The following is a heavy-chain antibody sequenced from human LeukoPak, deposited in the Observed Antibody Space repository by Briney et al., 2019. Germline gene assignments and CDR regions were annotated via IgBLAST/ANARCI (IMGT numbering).Heavy chain of an antibody. Sequence: GGSLRLSCAASGFAFSRYWMHWVRQAPGKGLEWVSSISSSSSYIYYADSVKGRFTISRDNAKNSLYLQMNSLRAEDTAVYYCARLVAVAEGDYWGQGTLVTVSS. V-gene: IGHV3-21*01. CDR3: ARLVAVAEGDY. J-gene: IGHJ4*02. CDR1: GFAFSRYW. D-gene: IGHD6-19*01. CDR2: ISSSSSYI.